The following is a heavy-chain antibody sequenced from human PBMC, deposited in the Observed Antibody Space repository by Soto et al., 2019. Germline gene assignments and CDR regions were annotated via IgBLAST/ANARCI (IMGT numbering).Heavy chain of an antibody. CDR1: GGSISSGGYY. CDR3: AREQRVNYDSSGYYPAY. V-gene: IGHV4-31*03. J-gene: IGHJ4*02. CDR2: IYYSGST. D-gene: IGHD3-22*01. Sequence: PSETLSLTCTVSGGSISSGGYYWSWIRQHPGKGLEWIGYIYYSGSTYYNPSLKSRVTISVDTSKNQFSLKLSSVTAADTAVYYCAREQRVNYDSSGYYPAYWGQGTLVTVSS.